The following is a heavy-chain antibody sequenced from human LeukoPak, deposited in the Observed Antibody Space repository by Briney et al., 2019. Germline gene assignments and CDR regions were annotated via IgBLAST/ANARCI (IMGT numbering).Heavy chain of an antibody. J-gene: IGHJ4*02. V-gene: IGHV4-39*01. D-gene: IGHD2-21*01. Sequence: SETLSLTCTVSGGSISSSNYYWGWIRQPPGKGLEWIGSTSYSGSTYYNPSLKSRVTISIDTSKNQFSLKLNSVTAADTAVYFCARSYRGNVDYWGQGTLVTVSS. CDR2: TSYSGST. CDR1: GGSISSSNYY. CDR3: ARSYRGNVDY.